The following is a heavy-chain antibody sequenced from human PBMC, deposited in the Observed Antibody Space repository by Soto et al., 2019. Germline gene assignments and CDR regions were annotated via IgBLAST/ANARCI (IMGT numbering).Heavy chain of an antibody. Sequence: VESRKISCKGSGYSFTTYWIGWVRQMTGKGLEWMGIIYPGDSDTRYSPSFRGQVTISADKSISTAYLQWSSLKASDTAMYYCARQMSPLPYYYYSYGMDVWGQGTTVTVSS. CDR3: ARQMSPLPYYYYSYGMDV. CDR2: IYPGDSDT. J-gene: IGHJ6*02. V-gene: IGHV5-51*01. CDR1: GYSFTTYW.